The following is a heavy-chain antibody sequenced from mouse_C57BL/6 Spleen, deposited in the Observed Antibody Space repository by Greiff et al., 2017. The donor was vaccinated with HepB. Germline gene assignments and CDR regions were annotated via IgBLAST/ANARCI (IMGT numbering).Heavy chain of an antibody. CDR1: GFTFSSYT. D-gene: IGHD1-1*01. CDR2: ISGGGGNT. V-gene: IGHV5-9*01. J-gene: IGHJ2*01. Sequence: EVMLVESGGGLVKPGGSLKLSCAASGFTFSSYTMSWVRQTPEKRLEWVATISGGGGNTYYPDSVKGRFTISRDNAKNTLYLQMSSLRSEDTALYYCARHPNYYGFYFDYWGQGTTLTVSS. CDR3: ARHPNYYGFYFDY.